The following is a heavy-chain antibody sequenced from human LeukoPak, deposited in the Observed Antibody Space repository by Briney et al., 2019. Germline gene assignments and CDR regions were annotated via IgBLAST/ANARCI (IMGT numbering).Heavy chain of an antibody. Sequence: SETLSLTCAVYGGSFSGYYWSWIRQPPGKGLEWIGEINHSGSTNYNPSLKSRVTISVDTSKNQFSLKLSSVTAADTAVYYCGRGSQVVVVAATPYSYYGREVGGQGTTVTVS. D-gene: IGHD2-15*01. CDR2: INHSGST. J-gene: IGHJ6*02. CDR1: GGSFSGYY. V-gene: IGHV4-34*01. CDR3: GRGSQVVVVAATPYSYYGREV.